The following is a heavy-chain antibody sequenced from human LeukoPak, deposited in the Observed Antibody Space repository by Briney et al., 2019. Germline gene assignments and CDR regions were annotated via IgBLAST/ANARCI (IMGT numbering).Heavy chain of an antibody. J-gene: IGHJ4*02. V-gene: IGHV3-21*01. D-gene: IGHD3-9*01. CDR2: ITSSSSYI. CDR1: GFSFSSYN. Sequence: GESLRLSCAASGFSFSSYNMNWVRQAPGKGLEWVSSITSSSSYIYYADSVKGRFTISRDNAKNSLYLQMNSLRAEDTAVYYCARVLRDYYFDYWGQGTLVTVSS. CDR3: ARVLRDYYFDY.